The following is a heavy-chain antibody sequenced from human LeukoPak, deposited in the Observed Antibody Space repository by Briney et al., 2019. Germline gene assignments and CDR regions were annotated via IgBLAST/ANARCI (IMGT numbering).Heavy chain of an antibody. CDR1: GFTVSSNH. CDR2: IYSGGST. CDR3: ARKYCSGGSCYWVDDY. Sequence: PGGSLRLSCAASGFTVSSNHMSWVRQAPGKGLEWVSGIYSGGSTYYADSVKGRFTISRDNSKNTLYLQMNSLRAEDTAVYYCARKYCSGGSCYWVDDYWGQGTLVTVSS. D-gene: IGHD2-15*01. J-gene: IGHJ4*02. V-gene: IGHV3-53*01.